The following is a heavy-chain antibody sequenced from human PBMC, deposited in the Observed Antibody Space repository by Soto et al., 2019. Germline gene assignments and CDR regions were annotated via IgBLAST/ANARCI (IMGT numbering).Heavy chain of an antibody. CDR3: ARRGSSSYFRYFDY. Sequence: SETLSLTCTVSGGSISSYYWSWIRQPPGKGLEWIGYIYYSGSTNYNPSLKSRVTISVDTSKNQFSLKLSSVTAADTAVYYCARRGSSSYFRYFDYWGQGTLVTVSS. CDR1: GGSISSYY. CDR2: IYYSGST. D-gene: IGHD6-6*01. V-gene: IGHV4-59*01. J-gene: IGHJ4*02.